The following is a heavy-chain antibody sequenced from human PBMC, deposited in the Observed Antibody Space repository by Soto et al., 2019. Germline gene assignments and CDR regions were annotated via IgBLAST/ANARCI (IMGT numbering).Heavy chain of an antibody. D-gene: IGHD3-16*01. CDR3: ARGGGPYVWFNEF. CDR2: IIPVFGTT. J-gene: IGHJ4*02. V-gene: IGHV1-69*01. Sequence: QAHLVQSGPEVKKPGSSVKVSCKDSGGLFSSFAISWVRQAPGQGLEWLGGIIPVFGTTYYAEKFQDRLTITADESTNTAYMELSSLTSGDTGIYYCARGGGPYVWFNEFWGQGTLVTVSS. CDR1: GGLFSSFA.